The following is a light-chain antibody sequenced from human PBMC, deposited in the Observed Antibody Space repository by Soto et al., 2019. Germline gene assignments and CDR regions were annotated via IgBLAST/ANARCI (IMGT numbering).Light chain of an antibody. V-gene: IGKV3-15*01. Sequence: EIVVTQSPATLSVSPGERASLSCWTSQSVSNNLAWYQQKPGQAPRLLIYGASTRTTDIPARFSGSGSGTDFTLTISSLQSEDFAVYYCQQDNNWPPSITFGQGPRLEIK. CDR3: QQDNNWPPSIT. CDR2: GAS. CDR1: QSVSNN. J-gene: IGKJ5*01.